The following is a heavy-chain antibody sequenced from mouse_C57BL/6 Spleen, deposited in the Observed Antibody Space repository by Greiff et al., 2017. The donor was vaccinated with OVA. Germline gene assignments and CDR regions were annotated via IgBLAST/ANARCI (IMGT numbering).Heavy chain of an antibody. Sequence: EVQLQQSGPELVKPGASVKISCKASGYSFTDYNMNWVKQSTGKSLEWIGVINPNYGTTSYNQKFKGKATLTVDQSSSTAYMQLNSLTSEDSAVYDCARFYYYGSSRYAMDYWGQGTSVTVSS. V-gene: IGHV1-39*01. D-gene: IGHD1-1*01. CDR3: ARFYYYGSSRYAMDY. CDR1: GYSFTDYN. J-gene: IGHJ4*01. CDR2: INPNYGTT.